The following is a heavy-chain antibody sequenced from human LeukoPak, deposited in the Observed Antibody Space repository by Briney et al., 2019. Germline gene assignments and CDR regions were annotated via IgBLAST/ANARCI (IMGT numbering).Heavy chain of an antibody. D-gene: IGHD2-15*01. J-gene: IGHJ4*02. CDR3: ARELLSCSGSSCQSGDY. Sequence: ETSETLSLTCTVSGYSISSGYYWGWIRQPPGKGLEWIGSIYHSGSTYYNPSLKSRVTISVDTSKNQFSLKLNSMTAADTAVYYCARELLSCSGSSCQSGDYWGQGTLVTVSS. CDR1: GYSISSGYY. CDR2: IYHSGST. V-gene: IGHV4-38-2*02.